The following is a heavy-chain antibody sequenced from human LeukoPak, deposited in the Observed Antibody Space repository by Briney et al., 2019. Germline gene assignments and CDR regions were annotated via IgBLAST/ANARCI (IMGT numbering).Heavy chain of an antibody. Sequence: ASVKVSCKASGLIFSNYDITWVRQAPGQGLECVGWISAYDGNTNYAQKFQGRVTMTTDTSTSTAHMELRSLRSEDTAVYYCATIYGSGSYHDYWGQGTLVTVSS. CDR1: GLIFSNYD. D-gene: IGHD3-10*01. V-gene: IGHV1-18*01. J-gene: IGHJ4*02. CDR2: ISAYDGNT. CDR3: ATIYGSGSYHDY.